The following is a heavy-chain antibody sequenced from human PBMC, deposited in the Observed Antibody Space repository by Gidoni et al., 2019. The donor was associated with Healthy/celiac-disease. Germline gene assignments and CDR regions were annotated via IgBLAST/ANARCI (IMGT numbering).Heavy chain of an antibody. V-gene: IGHV3-49*03. Sequence: EVQLVESGGGLVQPGRSLRLSCTASGFTFGDYAMSWFRQAPGKGLEWVGFIRSKAYGGTTEYAASVKGRFTISRDDSKSIAYLQMNSLKTEDTAVYYCTRAPSITMVQGVLYWGQGTLVTVSS. CDR3: TRAPSITMVQGVLY. CDR2: IRSKAYGGTT. D-gene: IGHD3-10*01. J-gene: IGHJ4*02. CDR1: GFTFGDYA.